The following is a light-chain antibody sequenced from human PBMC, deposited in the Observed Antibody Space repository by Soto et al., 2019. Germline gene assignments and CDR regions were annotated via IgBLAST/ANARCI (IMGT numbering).Light chain of an antibody. J-gene: IGKJ4*01. CDR3: QQLKRYPLS. Sequence: IQLTRSPSSLSASIGDRVTITCRASQGISSYLAWYRQKAGKAPELLIEAASTLQSGVPSRFSGSGSGTDFALTISSLQPEDFATYYCQQLKRYPLSFGGGTKVEIK. CDR1: QGISSY. CDR2: AAS. V-gene: IGKV1-9*01.